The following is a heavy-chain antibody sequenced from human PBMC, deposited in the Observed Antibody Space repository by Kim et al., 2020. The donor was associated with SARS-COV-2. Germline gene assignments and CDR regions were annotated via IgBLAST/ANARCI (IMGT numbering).Heavy chain of an antibody. CDR1: GGSISSYY. J-gene: IGHJ4*02. D-gene: IGHD3-22*01. V-gene: IGHV4-4*07. CDR2: IYTSGST. CDR3: ARGSSGYYYTSSFYFDY. Sequence: SETLSLTCTVSGGSISSYYWSWIRQPAGKGLEWIGRIYTSGSTNYNPSLKSRVTMSVDTSKNQFSLKLSSVTAADTAVYYCARGSSGYYYTSSFYFDYWGQGTLVTVSS.